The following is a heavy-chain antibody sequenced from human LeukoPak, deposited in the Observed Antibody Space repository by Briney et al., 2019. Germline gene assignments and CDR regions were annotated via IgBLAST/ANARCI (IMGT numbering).Heavy chain of an antibody. J-gene: IGHJ4*02. CDR3: AEAEMATSEYYFDY. Sequence: GGSLRLSCAASGFTFDDYAMHWVRQAPGKGLEWVSGISWNSGSIGYADSVKGRFTISRDNAKNSLYLQMNSLRAEDTALYYCAEAEMATSEYYFDYWGQGTLVTVSS. V-gene: IGHV3-9*01. CDR1: GFTFDDYA. CDR2: ISWNSGSI. D-gene: IGHD5-24*01.